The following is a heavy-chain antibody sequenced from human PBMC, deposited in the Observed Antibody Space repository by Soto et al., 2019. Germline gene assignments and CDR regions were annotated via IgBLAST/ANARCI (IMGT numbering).Heavy chain of an antibody. D-gene: IGHD2-21*02. CDR1: GFTFSSYA. V-gene: IGHV3-23*01. J-gene: IGHJ3*02. CDR3: AKDGYALAYCGGDCYRAFDI. CDR2: ISGSGGST. Sequence: GGSLRLSCAASGFTFSSYAMSWVRQAPGKGLEWVSAISGSGGSTYYADSVKGRFTISRDNSKNTLYLQMNSLRAEDTAVYYCAKDGYALAYCGGDCYRAFDIWGQGTMVTVSS.